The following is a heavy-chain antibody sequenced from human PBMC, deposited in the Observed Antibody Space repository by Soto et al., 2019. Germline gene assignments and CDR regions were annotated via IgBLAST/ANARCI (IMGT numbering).Heavy chain of an antibody. Sequence: EVQLSESGGSLVQPGTSLRLSCAASGFTFSTSAMSWVRQAPGRGLEWVSGISGSGGRTYYADSMKGRFTISRDNSKNTVHLQMNSLRVDDTGVYYCAKDAIVGPTTDYYYGMDVWGQGTTVTVSS. CDR3: AKDAIVGPTTDYYYGMDV. CDR1: GFTFSTSA. J-gene: IGHJ6*02. V-gene: IGHV3-23*01. CDR2: ISGSGGRT. D-gene: IGHD1-26*01.